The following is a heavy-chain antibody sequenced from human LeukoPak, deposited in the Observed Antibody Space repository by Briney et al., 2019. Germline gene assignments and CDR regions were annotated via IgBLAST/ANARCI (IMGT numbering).Heavy chain of an antibody. Sequence: GRSLRLSCEASGFTFSSYSIHWVRQAPGKGLEWVAGMSYDGSNEYYIDSMKGRFTISRDYSMDTLYLQMNSLRDEDTAIYYCARRMADYFDYWGQGTLVSVST. CDR2: MSYDGSNE. J-gene: IGHJ4*02. CDR3: ARRMADYFDY. V-gene: IGHV3-30-3*01. CDR1: GFTFSSYS. D-gene: IGHD2-8*01.